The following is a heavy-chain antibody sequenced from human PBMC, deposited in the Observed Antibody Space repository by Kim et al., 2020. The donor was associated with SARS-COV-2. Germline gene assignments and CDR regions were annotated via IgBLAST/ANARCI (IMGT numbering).Heavy chain of an antibody. J-gene: IGHJ4*02. CDR1: GFSVSTKY. Sequence: GGSLRLSCAASGFSVSTKYMSWVRQAPGKGLEWVSLIYPNDNTYYADSVKGRFTISRDNSKNTLYLQMNSLRPEDTAVYYCATDEWLSFECWGQGTLVTVSS. D-gene: IGHD3-3*01. CDR3: ATDEWLSFEC. V-gene: IGHV3-66*01. CDR2: IYPNDNT.